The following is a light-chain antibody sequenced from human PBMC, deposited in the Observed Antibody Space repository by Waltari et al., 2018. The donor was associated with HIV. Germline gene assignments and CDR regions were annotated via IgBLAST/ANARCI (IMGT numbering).Light chain of an antibody. CDR1: SSNIGAGFD. J-gene: IGLJ1*01. Sequence: QSVLTQPPSVSGAPGQRVTISCTGSSSNIGAGFDVHWYQQLPGTAPKLLSYNNSNRPSGVPDRFSGSKSGTAASLAITGLQAEDEADYYCQSYDSSLSGSDGFGTGTKVTVL. V-gene: IGLV1-40*01. CDR3: QSYDSSLSGSDG. CDR2: NNS.